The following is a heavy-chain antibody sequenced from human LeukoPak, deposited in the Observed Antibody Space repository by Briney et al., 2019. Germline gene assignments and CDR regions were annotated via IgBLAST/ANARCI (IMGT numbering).Heavy chain of an antibody. CDR2: MNPNSGNT. CDR1: GYTFTSYD. V-gene: IGHV1-8*03. J-gene: IGHJ5*02. Sequence: GASVKVSCKASGYTFTSYDINWVRQATGQGLEWMGWMNPNSGNTGYAQKFQGRVTITRNTSISTAYMELSSLRSEDTAVYHCARGFRIVVVPAAIGYWFDPWGQGTLVTVSS. D-gene: IGHD2-2*02. CDR3: ARGFRIVVVPAAIGYWFDP.